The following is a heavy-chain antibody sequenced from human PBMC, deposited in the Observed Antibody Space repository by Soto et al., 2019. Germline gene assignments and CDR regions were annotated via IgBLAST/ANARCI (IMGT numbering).Heavy chain of an antibody. D-gene: IGHD3-9*01. CDR2: ISAYNGNT. Sequence: ASVKVSCKASGYTFTSYGISWVRQAPGQGLEWMGWISAYNGNTNYAQKLRGRVTMTSDTSTSTAYMELRSLRSDDTAVYYCARDRTYDILTGYLNWFDPWGQGTLVTVSS. J-gene: IGHJ5*02. CDR3: ARDRTYDILTGYLNWFDP. V-gene: IGHV1-18*04. CDR1: GYTFTSYG.